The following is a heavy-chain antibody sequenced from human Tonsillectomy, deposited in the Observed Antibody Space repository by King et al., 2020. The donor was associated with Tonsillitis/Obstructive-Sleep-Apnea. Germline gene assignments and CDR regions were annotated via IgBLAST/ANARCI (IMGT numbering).Heavy chain of an antibody. D-gene: IGHD4-17*01. Sequence: QLQESGPGLVKPSETLSLTCTVSGGSISSSSYFWGWIRQPPGKGLEWIGIIYYSGSTYYSPSLKSRVTISVDTSKNQFSLKLSSVTAADPAVYYCARHQAVTTIIHYYYYMDVWGKGTTVTVSS. J-gene: IGHJ6*03. V-gene: IGHV4-39*01. CDR3: ARHQAVTTIIHYYYYMDV. CDR1: GGSISSSSYF. CDR2: IYYSGST.